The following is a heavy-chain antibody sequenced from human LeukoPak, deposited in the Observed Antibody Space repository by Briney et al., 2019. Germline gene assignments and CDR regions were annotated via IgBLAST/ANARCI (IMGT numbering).Heavy chain of an antibody. J-gene: IGHJ6*02. Sequence: ASVKVSCKASGGTFSSYAISWVRQATGQGLEWMGWMNPNSGNTGYAQKFQGRVTMTRNTSISTAYMELSSLRSEDTAVYYCARLGGYGSGIYSVYYNSGMAVWAQGTTVTDSS. V-gene: IGHV1-8*02. CDR1: GGTFSSYA. D-gene: IGHD3-10*01. CDR3: ARLGGYGSGIYSVYYNSGMAV. CDR2: MNPNSGNT.